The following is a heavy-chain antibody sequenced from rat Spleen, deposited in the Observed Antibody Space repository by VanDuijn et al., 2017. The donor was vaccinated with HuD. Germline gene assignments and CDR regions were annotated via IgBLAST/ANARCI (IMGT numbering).Heavy chain of an antibody. V-gene: IGHV2-45*01. Sequence: QVQLMESGPGMVQPSETLSLTCTVSGFSLTNYSVHWVRQSPGKGLEWVGVMWRSGSTEYNSALKSRLRISRDTSKSQVFLKMSSLQTEDTATYYCARENYWGQGVMVTVSS. CDR1: GFSLTNYS. J-gene: IGHJ2*01. CDR2: MWRSGST. CDR3: ARENY.